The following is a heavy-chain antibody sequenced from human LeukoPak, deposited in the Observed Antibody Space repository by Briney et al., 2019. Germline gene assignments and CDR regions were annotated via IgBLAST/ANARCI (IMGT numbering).Heavy chain of an antibody. CDR3: VRQHNGGDNWRDWFDP. D-gene: IGHD3-16*01. CDR2: IYYSGTY. CDR1: GGSISTIDYY. J-gene: IGHJ5*02. Sequence: PSETLSLTCTVSGGSISTIDYYWGWIRQPPGKGLEWIGNIYYSGTYYHNPSLKSRVSISVDTSKNQFSVKLSSVTAADTAVYFCVRQHNGGDNWRDWFDPWGQGILVTVSP. V-gene: IGHV4-39*01.